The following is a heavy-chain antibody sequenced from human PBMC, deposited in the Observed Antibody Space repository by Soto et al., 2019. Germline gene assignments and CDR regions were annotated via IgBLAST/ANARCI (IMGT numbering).Heavy chain of an antibody. CDR1: GCTFSSYA. CDR2: IIPIFGTA. Sequence: ASVKVSCKASGCTFSSYAISWVRQAPGQGLEWMGGIIPIFGTANYAQKFQGRVTITADESTSTAYMELSSLRSEDTAVYYCARILYYDSSGYSDWFDPWGQGTLVTV. D-gene: IGHD3-22*01. CDR3: ARILYYDSSGYSDWFDP. V-gene: IGHV1-69*13. J-gene: IGHJ5*02.